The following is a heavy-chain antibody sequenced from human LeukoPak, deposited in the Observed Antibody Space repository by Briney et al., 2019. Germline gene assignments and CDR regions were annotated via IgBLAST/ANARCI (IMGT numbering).Heavy chain of an antibody. V-gene: IGHV4-34*01. CDR2: ISHSGDT. J-gene: IGHJ4*02. CDR1: GGSFSDSY. Sequence: NPSETLSLTCAFYGGSFSDSYWSWIRQPPGEGLEWVGEISHSGDTNYNPSLKSRVTISLGAAKNQFSLNLSSVTAADTAVYYCARGSNSVAYWGQGTLVTVSS. D-gene: IGHD4-23*01. CDR3: ARGSNSVAY.